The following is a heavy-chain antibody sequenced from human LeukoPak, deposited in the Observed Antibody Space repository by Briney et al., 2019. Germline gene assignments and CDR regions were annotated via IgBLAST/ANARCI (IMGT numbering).Heavy chain of an antibody. J-gene: IGHJ4*02. CDR1: GFTFSDYY. CDR2: ISSSGSTI. V-gene: IGHV3-11*01. Sequence: GGSLRLSCAASGFTFSDYYMSWIRQAPGKGLEWVPYISSSGSTIYYADSVKGRFTISRDNAKNSLYLQMNSLRAEDTAVYYCARVAGPYYDYVWGSYRYNAPDYWGQGTLVTASS. CDR3: ARVAGPYYDYVWGSYRYNAPDY. D-gene: IGHD3-16*02.